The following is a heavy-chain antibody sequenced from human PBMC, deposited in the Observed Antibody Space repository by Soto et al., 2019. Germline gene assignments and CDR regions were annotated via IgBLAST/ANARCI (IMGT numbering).Heavy chain of an antibody. CDR2: INSDGTTT. Sequence: PGGSLRLSCGASGFTFRSYWMHWVRQAPGKGLVWGSRINSDGTTTDYADSVKGRFTISRDNAKNTLFLQMKSLRVEDTAVYYCARDRDTLLMVYGTVDEGMDVWGQGTTVTVSS. CDR1: GFTFRSYW. CDR3: ARDRDTLLMVYGTVDEGMDV. D-gene: IGHD2-8*01. J-gene: IGHJ6*02. V-gene: IGHV3-74*01.